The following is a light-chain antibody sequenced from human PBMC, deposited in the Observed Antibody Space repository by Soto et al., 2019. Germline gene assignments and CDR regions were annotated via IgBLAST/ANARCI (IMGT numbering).Light chain of an antibody. V-gene: IGLV2-14*01. CDR2: DVN. CDR1: SSDVGAYNY. Sequence: QLVLTQPASVSGSPGQSITISCTGTSSDVGAYNYVSWYQQHPGKAPKLMIYDVNIRPSGVSNRFSGSKSGNTASLTISGLQAEDEADYYCTSWTTSTTMKFGGGTQLTVL. J-gene: IGLJ2*01. CDR3: TSWTTSTTMK.